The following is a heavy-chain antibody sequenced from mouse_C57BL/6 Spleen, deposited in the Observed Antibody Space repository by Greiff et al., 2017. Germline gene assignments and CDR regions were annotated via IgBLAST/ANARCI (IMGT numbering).Heavy chain of an antibody. J-gene: IGHJ4*01. Sequence: VQLQQPGAELVKPGASVKMSCKASGYTFTSYWITWVKQRPGQGLEWIGDIYPGSGSTNYNEKFKSKATLTVDTSSSTAYMQLSSLTSEDSAVYYCARFRYYYGSSYGAMDYWGQGTSVTVSS. CDR3: ARFRYYYGSSYGAMDY. V-gene: IGHV1-55*01. CDR1: GYTFTSYW. CDR2: IYPGSGST. D-gene: IGHD1-1*01.